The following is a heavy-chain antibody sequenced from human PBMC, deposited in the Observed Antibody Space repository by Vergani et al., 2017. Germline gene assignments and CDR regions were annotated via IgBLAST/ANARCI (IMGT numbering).Heavy chain of an antibody. D-gene: IGHD6-13*01. CDR1: GFTFSSYA. CDR3: AKGVEQLVLVLYYYYYGMDV. J-gene: IGHJ6*02. V-gene: IGHV3-23*01. Sequence: EVQLLESGGGLVQPGGSLRLSCAASGFTFSSYAMSWVRQAPGKGLEWVSAISGSGGSTYYADSVKGRFTISRDNSKNTLYLQMNSLRAEDTAVYYCAKGVEQLVLVLYYYYYGMDVWGQGTTVTVSS. CDR2: ISGSGGST.